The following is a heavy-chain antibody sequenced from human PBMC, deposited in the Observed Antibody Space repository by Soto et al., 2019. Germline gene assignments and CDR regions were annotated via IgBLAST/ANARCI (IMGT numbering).Heavy chain of an antibody. CDR1: GXAFSNCA. CDR2: IKTSGDTT. V-gene: IGHV3-23*05. D-gene: IGHD2-21*02. J-gene: IGHJ4*02. CDR3: TKDVTGEIGADF. Sequence: GSLRLSCAASGXAFSNCAMSWVRRAPGKGLELGSTIKTSGDTTFYADPVKGRFTTSRDDSKNTLYLQMNSLRADDTATYYCTKDVTGEIGADFWGQGTPGTVSS.